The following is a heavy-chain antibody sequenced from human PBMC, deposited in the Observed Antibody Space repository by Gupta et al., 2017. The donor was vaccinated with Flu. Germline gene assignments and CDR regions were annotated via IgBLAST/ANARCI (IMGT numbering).Heavy chain of an antibody. D-gene: IGHD4-17*01. CDR3: TITVTTRGLLDY. CDR1: GFPFSGSA. Sequence: EVQLVESGGGLVQPGGSLQLPCAASGFPFSGSAMHWVRQASGKGLEWVGRIRSKANSYATAYAASVKGRFTISRDDSKNTAYLQMNSLKTEDTAVYYCTITVTTRGLLDYWGQGTLVTASS. J-gene: IGHJ4*02. CDR2: IRSKANSYAT. V-gene: IGHV3-73*01.